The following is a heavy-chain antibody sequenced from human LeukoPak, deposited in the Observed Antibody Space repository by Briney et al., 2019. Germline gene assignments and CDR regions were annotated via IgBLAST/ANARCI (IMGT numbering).Heavy chain of an antibody. Sequence: SETLSLTCTVSGGSISSYYCSWIRQPPGKGLEWIGYIYYSGSTNYNPSLKSRVTISVDTSKNQFSLKLSSVTAADTAVYYCARGGPYYYGSGSYPYFDYWGQGTLVTVSS. CDR3: ARGGPYYYGSGSYPYFDY. CDR2: IYYSGST. CDR1: GGSISSYY. J-gene: IGHJ4*02. D-gene: IGHD3-10*01. V-gene: IGHV4-59*01.